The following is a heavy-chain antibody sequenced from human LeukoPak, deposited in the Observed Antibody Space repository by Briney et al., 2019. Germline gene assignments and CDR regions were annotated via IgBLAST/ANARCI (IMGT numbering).Heavy chain of an antibody. CDR3: AKLGGYSYGQFDY. CDR2: ISGSGGST. J-gene: IGHJ4*02. D-gene: IGHD5-18*01. Sequence: GGSLRLSCAASGFTFSSYGMSWVRQAPGKGLEWVSAISGSGGSTYYADSVKGRFTISRDNSKNTLYLQMNSLRAEDTAVYYCAKLGGYSYGQFDYWGQGTLVTVSS. V-gene: IGHV3-23*01. CDR1: GFTFSSYG.